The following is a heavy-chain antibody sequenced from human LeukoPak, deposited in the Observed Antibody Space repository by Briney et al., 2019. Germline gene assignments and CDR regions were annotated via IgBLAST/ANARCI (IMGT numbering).Heavy chain of an antibody. CDR3: ARVVGALGDY. CDR2: ISISSSSV. CDR1: GFAFSSCG. D-gene: IGHD1-26*01. V-gene: IGHV3-48*04. J-gene: IGHJ4*02. Sequence: GGSLRLSCAASGFAFSSCGMHWVRQAPGKGLEWVSYISISSSSVYYADSVKGRFTISRDNAKNSLYLQMNSLRAEDTAVYYCARVVGALGDYWGQGTLVTVSS.